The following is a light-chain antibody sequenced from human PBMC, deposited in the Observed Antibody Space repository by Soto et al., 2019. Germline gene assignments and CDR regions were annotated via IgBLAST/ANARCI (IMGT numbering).Light chain of an antibody. CDR2: DVG. V-gene: IGLV2-11*01. Sequence: QSALTQPRSVSGSPGQSVTISCTGTSSDVGGYNFVSWYQQIPGKVPKLMIYDVGKRPSGVPDRFSGSKSGNTASLTISGLQADDAAAYYCFSYAGSYLQFGGGTKLTVL. J-gene: IGLJ3*02. CDR1: SSDVGGYNF. CDR3: FSYAGSYLQ.